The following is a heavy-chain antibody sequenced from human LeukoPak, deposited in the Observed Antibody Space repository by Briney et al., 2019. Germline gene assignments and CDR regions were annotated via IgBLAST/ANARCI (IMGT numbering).Heavy chain of an antibody. Sequence: SETLSLTCTVSGGSISSYYWSWIRQPPGKGLEWIGYIYYSGSTDYNPSLKSRVTISLDTSKNQFSLNLSSVTAADTAVYYCARSLLWFGDTTNFDYWGQGTLVTVSS. V-gene: IGHV4-59*01. CDR2: IYYSGST. D-gene: IGHD3-10*01. J-gene: IGHJ4*02. CDR1: GGSISSYY. CDR3: ARSLLWFGDTTNFDY.